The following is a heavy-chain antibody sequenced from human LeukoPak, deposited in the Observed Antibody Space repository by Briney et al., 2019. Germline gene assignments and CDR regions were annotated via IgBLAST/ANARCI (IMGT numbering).Heavy chain of an antibody. Sequence: PSETLSLTCAVFGGSISSTNWWSWVRQPPGKGLEWIGEIYHSGNSNYNPSLNSRVTISVDKSNNQLSLRLISVTAADTAVYYCARGGPMIYDAFDIWGQGTMVTVSS. CDR1: GGSISSTNW. CDR2: IYHSGNS. CDR3: ARGGPMIYDAFDI. J-gene: IGHJ3*02. D-gene: IGHD3-22*01. V-gene: IGHV4-4*02.